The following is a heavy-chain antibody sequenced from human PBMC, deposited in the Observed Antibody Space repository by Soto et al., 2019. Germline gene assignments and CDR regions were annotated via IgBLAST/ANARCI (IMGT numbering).Heavy chain of an antibody. CDR3: AKTANGWFRAFDI. V-gene: IGHV3-23*01. CDR1: GFTFSSYV. J-gene: IGHJ3*02. Sequence: EVQLLESGGGLVQPGGSLRLSCAASGFTFSSYVMSWVRQAPGKGLEWVSAISGSGGTTYYADSVKGRFTFSRDNSKNTLYLKMNSLRAEDTAVYYCAKTANGWFRAFDIWGQGTMVTVSS. D-gene: IGHD6-19*01. CDR2: ISGSGGTT.